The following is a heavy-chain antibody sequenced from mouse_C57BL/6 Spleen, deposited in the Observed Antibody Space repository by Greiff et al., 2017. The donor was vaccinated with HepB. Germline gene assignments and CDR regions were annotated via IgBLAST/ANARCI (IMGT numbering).Heavy chain of an antibody. Sequence: VKVVESGAELVKPGASVKISCKASGYAFSSYWMNWVKQRPGKGLEWIGQIYPGDGDTNYNGKFKGKATLTADKSSSTAYMQLSSLTSEDSAVYFCARGVYYGSSYFDYWGQGTTLTVSS. CDR2: IYPGDGDT. CDR3: ARGVYYGSSYFDY. CDR1: GYAFSSYW. V-gene: IGHV1-80*01. J-gene: IGHJ2*01. D-gene: IGHD1-1*01.